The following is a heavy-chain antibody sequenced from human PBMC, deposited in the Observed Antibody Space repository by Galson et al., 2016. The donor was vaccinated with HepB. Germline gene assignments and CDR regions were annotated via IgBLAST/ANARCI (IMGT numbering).Heavy chain of an antibody. Sequence: SLRLSCAASGFTFSDFSMNWVRQAPGKGPAWVSSISSGSRDIYYADSVKGRFTISRDNAKNSLYLQMNSLRAEDTAVYYCARDRSNYDFWSGYMPDYYFDYWGQGTLVTVSS. CDR3: ARDRSNYDFWSGYMPDYYFDY. V-gene: IGHV3-21*01. D-gene: IGHD3-3*01. J-gene: IGHJ4*02. CDR1: GFTFSDFS. CDR2: ISSGSRDI.